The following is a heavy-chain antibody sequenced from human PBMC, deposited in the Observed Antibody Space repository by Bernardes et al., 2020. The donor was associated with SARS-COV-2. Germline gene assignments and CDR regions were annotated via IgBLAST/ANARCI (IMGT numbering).Heavy chain of an antibody. J-gene: IGHJ3*02. CDR3: ARHFIPHYYDSSGYYTDDAFDI. Sequence: SETLSLTCTVSGGSISSSSYYWGWIRQPPGKGLEWIGSIYYSGSTYYNPSLKSRVTISVDTSKNQFSLKLSSVTAADTAVYYCARHFIPHYYDSSGYYTDDAFDIWGQGTMVTVSS. V-gene: IGHV4-39*01. CDR2: IYYSGST. CDR1: GGSISSSSYY. D-gene: IGHD3-22*01.